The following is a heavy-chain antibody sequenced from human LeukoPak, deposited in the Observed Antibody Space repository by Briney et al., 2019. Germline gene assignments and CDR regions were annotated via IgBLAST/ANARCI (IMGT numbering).Heavy chain of an antibody. CDR1: GFTFSSYW. Sequence: PGGSLRLSCAASGFTFSSYWMHWVRQAPGKGLVWISGINTDGSTTSYADSVEGRFTISRDNANNTLYLQMNSLRAEDTAVYYCARNSGSNRPVDCWGQGTLVAVSS. CDR3: ARNSGSNRPVDC. J-gene: IGHJ4*02. CDR2: INTDGSTT. D-gene: IGHD1-26*01. V-gene: IGHV3-74*01.